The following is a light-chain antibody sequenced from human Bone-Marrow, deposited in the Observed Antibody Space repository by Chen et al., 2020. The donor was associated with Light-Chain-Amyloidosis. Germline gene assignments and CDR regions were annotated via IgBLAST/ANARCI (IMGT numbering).Light chain of an antibody. CDR1: SGHSNYA. CDR3: QTWGTGIQV. J-gene: IGLJ3*02. CDR2: LNSAGSH. V-gene: IGLV4-69*01. Sequence: QLVVTQSPSASASLGASVKLTCTLSSGHSNYAVAWHQQQPEKGPRYLMKLNSAGSHNKGDGIPDRFSGSSSGAERYLTISSLQSEDEADYFCQTWGTGIQVFGGGTKLTVL.